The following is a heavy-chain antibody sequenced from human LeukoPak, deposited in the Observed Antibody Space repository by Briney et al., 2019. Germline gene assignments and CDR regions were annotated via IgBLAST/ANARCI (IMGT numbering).Heavy chain of an antibody. CDR1: GGSISSGGYY. CDR2: IYYSGST. J-gene: IGHJ4*02. CDR3: ARAKNPENDYGDYGFDY. Sequence: SQTLSLTCTVSGGSISSGGYYWSWIRQHPGKGLEWIGYIYYSGSTYYNASLKSRVTISLDTSKNQFSLKLTSMTAADTAVYYCARAKNPENDYGDYGFDYWGQGTLVTVSS. V-gene: IGHV4-31*03. D-gene: IGHD4-17*01.